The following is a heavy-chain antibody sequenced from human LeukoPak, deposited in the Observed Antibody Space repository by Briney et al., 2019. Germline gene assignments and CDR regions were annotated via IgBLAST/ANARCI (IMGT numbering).Heavy chain of an antibody. D-gene: IGHD5-24*01. Sequence: ASVKVSCKASGGTFSSYAISWVRQAPGQGLEWMGWINPNSGGTNYAQKFQGRVTMTRDTSISTAYMELSRLRSDDTAVYYCARGGWLQSNDAFDIWGQGTMVTVSS. CDR2: INPNSGGT. J-gene: IGHJ3*02. CDR3: ARGGWLQSNDAFDI. CDR1: GGTFSSYA. V-gene: IGHV1-2*02.